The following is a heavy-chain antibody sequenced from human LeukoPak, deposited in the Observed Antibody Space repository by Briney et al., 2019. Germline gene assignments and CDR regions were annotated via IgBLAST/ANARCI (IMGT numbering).Heavy chain of an antibody. V-gene: IGHV3-30*19. CDR3: ARDGAAAPYYFDY. CDR2: ISYDGSNK. CDR1: GFTFCSYG. D-gene: IGHD6-13*01. Sequence: GGSLRLSCAASGFTFCSYGMHWVRQAPGKGLEWVAVISYDGSNKYYADSVKGRFTISRDNSKNTLYLQMNSLRAEDTAVYYCARDGAAAPYYFDYWGQGTLVTVSS. J-gene: IGHJ4*02.